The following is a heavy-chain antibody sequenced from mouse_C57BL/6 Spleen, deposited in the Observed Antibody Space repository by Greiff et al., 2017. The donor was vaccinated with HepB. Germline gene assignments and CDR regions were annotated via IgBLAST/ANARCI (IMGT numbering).Heavy chain of an antibody. V-gene: IGHV1-61*01. D-gene: IGHD2-3*01. J-gene: IGHJ2*01. CDR3: ARSNDGYCSGFDY. Sequence: QVQLKQPGAELVRPGASVKLSCKASGYTFTSYWMDWVKQRPGQGLEWIGNIYPSDSETNYNQKFKDKATLTVDKSSSTAYMQLSSLTSEDSAVYYCARSNDGYCSGFDYWGQGPTLTVSS. CDR2: IYPSDSET. CDR1: GYTFTSYW.